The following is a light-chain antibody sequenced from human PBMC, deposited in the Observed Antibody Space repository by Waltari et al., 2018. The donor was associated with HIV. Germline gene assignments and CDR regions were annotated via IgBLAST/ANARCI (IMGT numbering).Light chain of an antibody. J-gene: IGLJ3*02. CDR1: SSDVGGYHY. CDR3: RSYTTGSTLV. CDR2: DVS. Sequence: QSALTQPASVSGSPGQSITISCTGTSSDVGGYHYVSCYQKDPGKGPKVISYDVSKRPSGVSNRFAGSKSGNTASLTISGLQAEDEADYYCRSYTTGSTLVFGGGNTVTVL. V-gene: IGLV2-14*01.